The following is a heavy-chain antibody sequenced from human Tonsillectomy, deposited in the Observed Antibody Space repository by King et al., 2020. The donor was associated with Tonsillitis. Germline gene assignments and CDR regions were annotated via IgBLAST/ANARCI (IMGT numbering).Heavy chain of an antibody. J-gene: IGHJ4*02. D-gene: IGHD3-10*01. Sequence: VQLVESGGGLVQPGGSLTLSCAASGFDFSNYWMSWVRQAPGKGLEWMANIREDGRDKYYVDSVKGRFTISRDNAKQSLYLHMNSLRAEDTAVYYCARDRGGALGHFDCWGQGTLVTVSS. CDR3: ARDRGGALGHFDC. CDR1: GFDFSNYW. V-gene: IGHV3-7*04. CDR2: IREDGRDK.